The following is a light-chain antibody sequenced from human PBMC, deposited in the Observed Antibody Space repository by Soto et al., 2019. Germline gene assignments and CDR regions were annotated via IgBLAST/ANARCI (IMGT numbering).Light chain of an antibody. CDR2: RND. V-gene: IGLV1-44*01. CDR3: AAWDDSLNGGV. CDR1: RASIGSNT. J-gene: IGLJ3*02. Sequence: QAVLTQPPSASGTPGQRVTISCSGSRASIGSNTVTWYQHLPGAAPKLLIYRNDQRPSGVPDRFSGSKSGTSASLAISGLQSEDEADYYCAAWDDSLNGGVFGGGTKLTVL.